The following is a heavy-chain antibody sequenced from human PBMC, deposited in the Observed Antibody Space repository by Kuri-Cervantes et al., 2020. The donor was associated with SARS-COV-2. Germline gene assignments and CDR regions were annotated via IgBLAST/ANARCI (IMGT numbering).Heavy chain of an antibody. Sequence: GGSLRLSCAASGFTFSSYAMSWVRQAPGKGLEWVSAISGSGGSTYYADSVKGRFTISRDNSKNTLYLQMNGLRAVDTAVYYCAREKHYAMDVWGQGTTVTVSS. V-gene: IGHV3-23*01. CDR1: GFTFSSYA. CDR3: AREKHYAMDV. J-gene: IGHJ6*02. CDR2: ISGSGGST.